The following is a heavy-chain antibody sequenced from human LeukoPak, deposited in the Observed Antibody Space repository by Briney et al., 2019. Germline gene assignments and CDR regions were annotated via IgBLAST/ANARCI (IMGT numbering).Heavy chain of an antibody. CDR2: IYSGGST. CDR1: GFTVSSNY. V-gene: IGHV3-53*01. J-gene: IGHJ4*02. CDR3: ASGYSSGWHLYFDY. D-gene: IGHD6-19*01. Sequence: GGSLRLSCAASGFTVSSNYMSWVRQAPGKGLEWVSVIYSGGSTYYADSVKGRITISRDNSKNTLYLQMNSLRAEDTAVYYCASGYSSGWHLYFDYWGQGTLVTVSS.